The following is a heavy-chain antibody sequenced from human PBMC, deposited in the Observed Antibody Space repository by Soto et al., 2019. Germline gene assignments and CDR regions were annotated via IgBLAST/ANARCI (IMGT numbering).Heavy chain of an antibody. CDR1: GYTFISYA. V-gene: IGHV1-3*01. J-gene: IGHJ4*02. CDR2: INADNGDT. CDR3: ARAYYDYIWGSYRPFDY. Sequence: ASVKVSCKASGYTFISYAMHWVRQAPGQRLEWMGWINADNGDTKYSQKFQGRVTITRDTSASTAYMELSSLRSEDTAVYYCARAYYDYIWGSYRPFDYWGQGTLVTVSS. D-gene: IGHD3-16*02.